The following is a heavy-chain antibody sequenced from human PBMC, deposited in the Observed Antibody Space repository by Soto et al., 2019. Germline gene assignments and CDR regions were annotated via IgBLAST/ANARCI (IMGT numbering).Heavy chain of an antibody. CDR3: ARDLKEWQLDGVAWFDP. CDR2: ISAYNGST. V-gene: IGHV1-18*04. Sequence: ASVKVSCKASGYTFTSYGISWVRQAPGQGLEWMGWISAYNGSTNYAQKLQGRVTMTTDTSTSTAYMELRSLRSDDTAVYYCARDLKEWQLDGVAWFDPWGQGTLVTVSS. D-gene: IGHD6-6*01. J-gene: IGHJ5*02. CDR1: GYTFTSYG.